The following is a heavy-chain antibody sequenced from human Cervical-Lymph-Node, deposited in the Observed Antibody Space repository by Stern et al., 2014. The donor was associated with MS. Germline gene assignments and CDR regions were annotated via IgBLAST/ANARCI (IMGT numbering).Heavy chain of an antibody. D-gene: IGHD3-10*01. J-gene: IGHJ4*02. CDR3: ARGGRGVGLEY. V-gene: IGHV3-30-3*01. CDR1: GFTFSSYA. Sequence: VQLVESGGGLVQPGGSLSLSCVASGFTFSSYAMHWVRQAPGKGLEWVAFVSYDGTKRTSTDSVTARFTISRDNSKNTLYLHMNGLRDEDTAVYFCARGGRGVGLEYWGQGALVTVSS. CDR2: VSYDGTKR.